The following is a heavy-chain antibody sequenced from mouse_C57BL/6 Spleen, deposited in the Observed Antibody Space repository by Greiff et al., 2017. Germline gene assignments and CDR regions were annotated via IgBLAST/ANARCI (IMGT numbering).Heavy chain of an antibody. CDR2: INYDGSST. J-gene: IGHJ4*01. Sequence: EVKLVESEGGLVQPGSSMKLSCTASGFTFSDYYMAWVRQVPEKGLEWVANINYDGSSTYYLDSLKSRFIISRDNAKNILYLQMSSLKSEDTATYYCARWGTVVAPGAMDYWGQGTSVTVSS. CDR3: ARWGTVVAPGAMDY. D-gene: IGHD1-1*01. V-gene: IGHV5-16*01. CDR1: GFTFSDYY.